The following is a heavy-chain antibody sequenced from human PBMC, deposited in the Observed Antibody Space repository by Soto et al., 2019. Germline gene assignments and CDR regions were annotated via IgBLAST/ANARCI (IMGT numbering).Heavy chain of an antibody. CDR1: GYTFTSYG. CDR3: ARDTPVTDYYDSSGYYYFDY. CDR2: ISAYNGYT. D-gene: IGHD3-22*01. Sequence: ASVKVSCKASGYTFTSYGISWVRQAPGQGLEWMGWISAYNGYTNYAQKLQGRVTMTTDTSTSTAYMELRSLRSDDTAVYYCARDTPVTDYYDSSGYYYFDYWGQGTLVTVSS. J-gene: IGHJ4*02. V-gene: IGHV1-18*01.